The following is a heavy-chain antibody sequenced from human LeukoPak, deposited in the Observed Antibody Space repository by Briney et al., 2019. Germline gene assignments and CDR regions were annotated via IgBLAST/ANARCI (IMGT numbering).Heavy chain of an antibody. V-gene: IGHV1-24*01. CDR1: GYTLTELS. J-gene: IGHJ6*03. CDR2: FDPEDGET. Sequence: GASVKVSCKVSGYTLTELSMHWVRQAPGKGLEWVGGFDPEDGETIYAQKSQGRVTMTEDKSTDTAYMELSSLRSEDTAVYYCATDYYDSSGYLNMDVWGKGTTVTISS. CDR3: ATDYYDSSGYLNMDV. D-gene: IGHD3-22*01.